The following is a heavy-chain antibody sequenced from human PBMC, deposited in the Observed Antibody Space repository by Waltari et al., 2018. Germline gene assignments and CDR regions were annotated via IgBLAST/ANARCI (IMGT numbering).Heavy chain of an antibody. J-gene: IGHJ3*02. Sequence: EVQLVESGGGLVKPGGSLRLSCLASGFTFSSCGMNWVRRAPGKGLEWVSSISRTSNYIYYPDSLKGRFTISRDNAKNSLYLQMNSLRAEDTAVYYCARDRKDGDPNVFDIWGQGTMVTVSS. V-gene: IGHV3-21*01. CDR3: ARDRKDGDPNVFDI. D-gene: IGHD4-17*01. CDR2: ISRTSNYI. CDR1: GFTFSSCG.